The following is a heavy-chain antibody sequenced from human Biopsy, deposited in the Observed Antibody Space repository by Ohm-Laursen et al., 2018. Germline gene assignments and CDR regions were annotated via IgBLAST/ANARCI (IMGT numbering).Heavy chain of an antibody. CDR1: GYNFDIYP. D-gene: IGHD2-15*01. Sequence: SSVKVSCKASGYNFDIYPLFWVRQDPGQGFEWMGGIVPLFEKTDSAQKFPGRVTITADRSMTTAYIELSGLTSEDTAIYYCAKAGQTSGEYVVPRHFDSWGQGTRVTVSS. J-gene: IGHJ4*02. CDR3: AKAGQTSGEYVVPRHFDS. V-gene: IGHV1-69*06. CDR2: IVPLFEKT.